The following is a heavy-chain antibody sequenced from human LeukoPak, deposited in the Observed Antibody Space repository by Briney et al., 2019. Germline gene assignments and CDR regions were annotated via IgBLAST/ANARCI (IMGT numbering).Heavy chain of an antibody. Sequence: SETLSLTCTVSDGPIRSHYWTWIRQSPLKGLEWIGDISNSGSTKYNPSLKSRVTISIDTSKSQFSLRLTSVTAADTAVYYCARAPSGCGGTCPSDHWGPGTLVTVSS. CDR2: ISNSGST. J-gene: IGHJ4*02. V-gene: IGHV4-59*11. D-gene: IGHD2-15*01. CDR3: ARAPSGCGGTCPSDH. CDR1: DGPIRSHY.